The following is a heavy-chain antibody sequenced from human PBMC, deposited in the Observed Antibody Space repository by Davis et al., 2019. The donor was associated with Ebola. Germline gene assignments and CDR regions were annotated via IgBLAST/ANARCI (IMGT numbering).Heavy chain of an antibody. V-gene: IGHV4-59*12. J-gene: IGHJ5*02. CDR3: ARLTRLSMTTVKTGWFDP. CDR2: IYSGST. CDR1: GGSISSYY. D-gene: IGHD4-17*01. Sequence: MPSETLSLTCTVSGGSISSYYWSWIRQPPGKGLEWIGYIYSGSTNYNPPFKSRVTISVDTSKNQFSLKLSSVTAADTAVYYCARLTRLSMTTVKTGWFDPWGQGTLVTVSS.